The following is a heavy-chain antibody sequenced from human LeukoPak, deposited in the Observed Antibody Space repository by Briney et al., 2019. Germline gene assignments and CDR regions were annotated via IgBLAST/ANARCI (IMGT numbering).Heavy chain of an antibody. CDR2: ITSSGETT. V-gene: IGHV3-23*01. J-gene: IGHJ4*02. Sequence: GGSLRLSCAASGSIPFNSYSMSWVRRAPGKGLEWVSAITSSGETTYYADSVKGRFTISRDNSKNMVYLQMNSLRAEDAATYYCAKMQGYFDYWGQGSLVTVSS. CDR1: GSIPFNSYS. CDR3: AKMQGYFDY.